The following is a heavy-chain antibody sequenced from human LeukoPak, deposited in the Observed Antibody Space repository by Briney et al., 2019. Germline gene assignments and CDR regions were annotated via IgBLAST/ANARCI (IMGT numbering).Heavy chain of an antibody. CDR3: ATDHPTGSSGWYGDY. V-gene: IGHV1-24*01. CDR2: FDPEDGET. CDR1: GYTLTELS. D-gene: IGHD6-19*01. J-gene: IGHJ4*02. Sequence: SVKVSCKVSGYTLTELSMHWVRQAPGKGLEWMGGFDPEDGETIYAQKFQGRVTMTEDASTDTAYMELSSLRSEDTAVYYCATDHPTGSSGWYGDYWGQGTLVTVSS.